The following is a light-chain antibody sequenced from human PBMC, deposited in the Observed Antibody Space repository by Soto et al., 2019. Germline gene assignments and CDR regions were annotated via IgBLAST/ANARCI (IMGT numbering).Light chain of an antibody. J-gene: IGKJ5*01. CDR3: QQYNTWRSIS. Sequence: EIVMTHSPATLSVSPVERVXLXXXXSQSVSNKLGRYQHKPGQAPRLLIYDTSTRAAGTPARFTGSGSGTDFTLTISSLQSEDFAVYYCQQYNTWRSISFGQGTRLEIK. CDR1: QSVSNK. CDR2: DTS. V-gene: IGKV3-15*01.